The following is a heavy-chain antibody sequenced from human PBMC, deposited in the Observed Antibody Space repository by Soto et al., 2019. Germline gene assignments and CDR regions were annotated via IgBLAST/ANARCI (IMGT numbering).Heavy chain of an antibody. CDR2: VSHDGRNT. J-gene: IGHJ4*02. CDR3: AKGGRQWLVTSDFNY. CDR1: GFTFSDYA. D-gene: IGHD6-19*01. V-gene: IGHV3-30*18. Sequence: VQLVESGGGVVQPGRSLRLSCAASGFTFSDYAMHWVRQAPGKGLEWVAVVSHDGRNTHYADSAKGRFTISSDSSKNTVSLEMTSLRAEDTAVYYCAKGGRQWLVTSDFNYWGQGALVTVSS.